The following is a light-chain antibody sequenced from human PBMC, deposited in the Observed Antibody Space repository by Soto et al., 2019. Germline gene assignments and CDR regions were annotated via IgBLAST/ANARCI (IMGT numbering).Light chain of an antibody. J-gene: IGKJ3*01. CDR2: DAS. CDR3: QHYNNLLGT. V-gene: IGKV1-33*01. CDR1: QDISNY. Sequence: DIQMTQSPSSLSASIGDRVTSTCQASQDISNYLHWYQEKPGKAPKVLIYDASNLETGVPSRLSGGGYGTDFTFTISSLQPEDIATYYCQHYNNLLGTFGPGTKVDIK.